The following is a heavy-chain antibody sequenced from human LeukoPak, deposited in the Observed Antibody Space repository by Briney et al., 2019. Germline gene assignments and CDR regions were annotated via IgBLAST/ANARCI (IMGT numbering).Heavy chain of an antibody. CDR3: TSKTTDYYDSSGVGGY. D-gene: IGHD3-22*01. CDR1: GFTFSAYW. V-gene: IGHV3-74*01. J-gene: IGHJ4*02. CDR2: INSDGSST. Sequence: PGGSLRLCCAASGFTFSAYWVHWVRQAPGKGLVWVSRINSDGSSTSYADSVKGRFTISRDNAKNTLCLQMNRLRAEDTAVYYCTSKTTDYYDSSGVGGYWGQGTLVTVSS.